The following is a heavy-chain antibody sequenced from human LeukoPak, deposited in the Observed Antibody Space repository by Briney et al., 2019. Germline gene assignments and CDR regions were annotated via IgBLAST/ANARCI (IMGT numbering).Heavy chain of an antibody. CDR2: IKPDGSEQ. CDR3: VRGGGLLPDY. V-gene: IGHV3-7*01. D-gene: IGHD2-15*01. J-gene: IGHJ4*02. Sequence: GGSLRLSCASCGLSFSTFWMSWVRQAPERGLEWVANIKPDGSEQYYVDSVKGRFTISRDNAKNSMYLQISSLRAEETAVYYCVRGGGLLPDYWGQGTPVTVSS. CDR1: GLSFSTFW.